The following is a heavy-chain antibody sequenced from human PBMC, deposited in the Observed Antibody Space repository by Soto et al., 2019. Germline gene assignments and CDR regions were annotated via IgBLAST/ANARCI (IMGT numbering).Heavy chain of an antibody. CDR1: GGSISSYY. CDR2: IYYSGST. V-gene: IGHV4-59*08. Sequence: TSETLSLTXTVSGGSISSYYWSWIRQPPGKGLEWIGYIYYSGSTNYNPSLKSRVTISVDTSKNQFSLKLSSVTAADTAVYYCARTYYDFWSGYFNFDYWGQGTLVTVSS. D-gene: IGHD3-3*01. J-gene: IGHJ4*02. CDR3: ARTYYDFWSGYFNFDY.